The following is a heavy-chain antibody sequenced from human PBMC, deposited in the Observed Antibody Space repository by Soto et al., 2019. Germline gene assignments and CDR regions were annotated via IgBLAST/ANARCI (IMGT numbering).Heavy chain of an antibody. J-gene: IGHJ4*02. Sequence: QVQLVQSGAEVKKPGSSVKVSCKASGGTFSSYTISWVRQAPGQGLEWMGRIIPILGIANYAQKFQGRVTITADKSTSTAYMELSSLRSEDTAVYYCATGAPLVPPDYWGQGTLVTVSS. V-gene: IGHV1-69*02. D-gene: IGHD2-21*01. CDR1: GGTFSSYT. CDR2: IIPILGIA. CDR3: ATGAPLVPPDY.